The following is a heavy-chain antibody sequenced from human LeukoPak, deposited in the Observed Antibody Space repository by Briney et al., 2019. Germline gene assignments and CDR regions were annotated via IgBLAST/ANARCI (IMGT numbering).Heavy chain of an antibody. CDR2: INPNSGGT. V-gene: IGHV1-2*02. D-gene: IGHD5-12*01. CDR3: ARDRVATIRRRAFDI. Sequence: ASVKVSCKASGYTFTSYDINWVRQATGQGLEWMGWINPNSGGTNYAQKFQGRVTMTRDTSISTAYMELSRLRSDDTAVYYCARDRVATIRRRAFDIWGQGTMVTVSS. J-gene: IGHJ3*02. CDR1: GYTFTSYD.